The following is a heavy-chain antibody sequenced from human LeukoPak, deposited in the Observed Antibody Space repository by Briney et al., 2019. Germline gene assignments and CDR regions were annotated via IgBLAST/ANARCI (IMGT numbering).Heavy chain of an antibody. CDR2: MNPNSGNT. D-gene: IGHD3-3*01. V-gene: IGHV1-8*01. J-gene: IGHJ6*03. CDR3: ARRGCFGVVIWYYYYMDV. Sequence: ASVKVSCKASGYTFTSYDINWVRQATGQGLEWMGWMNPNSGNTGYAQKFQGRVTMTRNTSISTAYMELSSLRSEDTAVYYCARRGCFGVVIWYYYYMDVWGKGTTVTVSS. CDR1: GYTFTSYD.